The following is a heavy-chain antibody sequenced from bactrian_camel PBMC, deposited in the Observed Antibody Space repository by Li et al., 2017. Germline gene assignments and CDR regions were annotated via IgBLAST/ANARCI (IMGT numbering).Heavy chain of an antibody. V-gene: IGHV3S30*01. Sequence: QLVESGGGLVQPGGSLRLSRAASGFTFSDYTMRWVRQAAGKGPEWVSGIDTITDQPYYADSVKGRFTISRDNAKNTVYLQMNSLRPEDTALYHCAARGFALFYWGQGPRSPSP. CDR3: AARGFALFY. D-gene: IGHD3*01. J-gene: IGHJ4*01. CDR2: IDTITDQP. CDR1: GFTFSDYT.